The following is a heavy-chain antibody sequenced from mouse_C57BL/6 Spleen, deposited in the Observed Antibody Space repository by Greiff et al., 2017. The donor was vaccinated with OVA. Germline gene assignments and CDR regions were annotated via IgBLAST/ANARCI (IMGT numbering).Heavy chain of an antibody. V-gene: IGHV7-3*01. Sequence: DVKLVESGGGLVQPGGSLSLSCAASGFTFTDYYMSWVRQPPGKALEWLGFIRNKANGSTTEYSASVKGRFTISRENSQSILYLQINALSAEDSANYYCTRPNWAEGYFDVWGTGTTVTVSS. CDR1: GFTFTDYY. CDR2: IRNKANGSTT. CDR3: TRPNWAEGYFDV. D-gene: IGHD4-1*02. J-gene: IGHJ1*03.